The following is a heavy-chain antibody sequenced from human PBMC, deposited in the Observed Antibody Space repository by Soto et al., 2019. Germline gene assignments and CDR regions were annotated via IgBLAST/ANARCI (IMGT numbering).Heavy chain of an antibody. Sequence: QVQLVESGGGVVQPGRSLRLSCAASGFTFSSYGMHWVRQAPGKGLEWVAVISYDGSNKYYADSVKGRFTISRDNSKNTLYLQMNSLRAEDTAVYYCAKAAGFTPWDYYYYYMDVWGKGTTVTVSS. CDR2: ISYDGSNK. J-gene: IGHJ6*03. V-gene: IGHV3-30*18. CDR1: GFTFSSYG. CDR3: AKAAGFTPWDYYYYYMDV.